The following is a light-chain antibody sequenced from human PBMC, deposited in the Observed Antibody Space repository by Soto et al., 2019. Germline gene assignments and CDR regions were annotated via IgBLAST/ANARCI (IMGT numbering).Light chain of an antibody. J-gene: IGKJ4*01. CDR1: QGVSTW. V-gene: IGKV1D-12*01. CDR3: QQTTTFPLT. Sequence: DIQMTQSPSSVAASVGDRVTITCRASQGVSTWLAWYQQKPGKAPNLLIYTAASLQSGVPSRFSGSGSGTDFTLTISSLQPEDFATYYCQQTTTFPLTFGGGTKVEI. CDR2: TAA.